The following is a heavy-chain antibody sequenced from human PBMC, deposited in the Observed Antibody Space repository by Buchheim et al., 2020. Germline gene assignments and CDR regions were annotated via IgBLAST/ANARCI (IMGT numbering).Heavy chain of an antibody. CDR1: GFTFSTYS. CDR2: ISSSSSTI. CDR3: ARDGFPDFGGYYFDY. V-gene: IGHV3-48*01. Sequence: EVQLVESGGGLVQPGGSLRLSCAASGFTFSTYSMNWVRQAPGKGLEWVSYISSSSSTIYYADSVKGRLTISRDNAQNSLYLQMNSLRAEDTAVYYCARDGFPDFGGYYFDYWGQGTL. D-gene: IGHD3-16*01. J-gene: IGHJ4*02.